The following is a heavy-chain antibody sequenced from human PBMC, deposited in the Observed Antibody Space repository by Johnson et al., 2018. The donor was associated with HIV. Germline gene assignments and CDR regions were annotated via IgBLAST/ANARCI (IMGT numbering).Heavy chain of an antibody. CDR3: ARESGHAFDI. J-gene: IGHJ3*02. CDR2: IRSDGSNK. D-gene: IGHD3-3*01. V-gene: IGHV3-30*02. Sequence: QVQLVESGGGVVQPGGSLKLSCAASEFTFSSYDMHWVRQAPGKGLEWVAFIRSDGSNKSYADSVRGRFTISRDNSKNTLSLQMNSLRAEDTAVYYCARESGHAFDIWGQGTVVTVSS. CDR1: EFTFSSYD.